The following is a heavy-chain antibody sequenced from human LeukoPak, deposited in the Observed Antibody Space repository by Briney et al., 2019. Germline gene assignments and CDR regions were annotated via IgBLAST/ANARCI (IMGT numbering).Heavy chain of an antibody. J-gene: IGHJ4*02. D-gene: IGHD6-19*01. CDR2: ISSSGSTI. Sequence: GGSLRLSCAASGFTFSSYGMNWVRQAPGKGLEWVSYISSSGSTIYYADSVKGRFTISRDNAKNSLYLQMNSLRAGDTAVYYCARVRPRIAVAGTGDYWGQGTLVTVSS. CDR1: GFTFSSYG. V-gene: IGHV3-48*04. CDR3: ARVRPRIAVAGTGDY.